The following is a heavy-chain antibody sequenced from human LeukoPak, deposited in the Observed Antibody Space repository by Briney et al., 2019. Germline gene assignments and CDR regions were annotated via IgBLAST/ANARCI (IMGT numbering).Heavy chain of an antibody. CDR3: ARDGYISSPDH. CDR1: GYTFTSYS. D-gene: IGHD6-13*01. Sequence: ASVKVSCKASGYTFTSYSIRWVRQAPGQGLEWMGWISSYNGDTNYAQNLQGRVTMTTDTSTSTAYMELRSLRSDDTAVYYCARDGYISSPDHWGQGTLVTVSS. V-gene: IGHV1-18*01. CDR2: ISSYNGDT. J-gene: IGHJ4*02.